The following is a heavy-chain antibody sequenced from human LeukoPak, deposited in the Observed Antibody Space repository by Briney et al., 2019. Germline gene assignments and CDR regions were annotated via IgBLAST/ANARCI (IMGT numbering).Heavy chain of an antibody. V-gene: IGHV1-18*01. CDR1: GYTFTSYD. CDR2: ISAYNGNT. D-gene: IGHD6-13*01. Sequence: GASVKVSCKASGYTFTSYDINWVRQATGQGLEWMGWISAYNGNTNYAQKLQGRVTMTTDTSTSTAYMELRSLRSDDTAVYYCARVIAAAVSWFDPWGQGTLVTVSS. J-gene: IGHJ5*02. CDR3: ARVIAAAVSWFDP.